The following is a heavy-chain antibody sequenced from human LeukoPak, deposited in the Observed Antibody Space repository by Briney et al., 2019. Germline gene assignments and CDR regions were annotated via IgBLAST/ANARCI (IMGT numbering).Heavy chain of an antibody. Sequence: GGSLRLSCAASGFTFSSYAMSWVRQAPGKGLEWVSAISGSGGSTNYAGSVKGRFTISRDNSENTLYLQLNSLRDEDTALYYCAKGYSSAWYYFDCWGQGTLVTVSS. CDR1: GFTFSSYA. V-gene: IGHV3-23*01. J-gene: IGHJ4*02. CDR2: ISGSGGST. CDR3: AKGYSSAWYYFDC. D-gene: IGHD6-19*01.